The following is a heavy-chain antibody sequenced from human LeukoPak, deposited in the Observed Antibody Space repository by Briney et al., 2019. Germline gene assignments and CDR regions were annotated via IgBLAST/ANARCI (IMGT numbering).Heavy chain of an antibody. CDR3: AKVVGGSYYAPIDY. CDR1: GFTFSSYD. V-gene: IGHV3-9*01. Sequence: GGSLRLSCAASGFTFSSYDMHWVRQAPGKGLEWVSGISWNSGSIGYADSVKGRFTISRDNAKNSLYLQMNSLRAEDTALYYCAKVVGGSYYAPIDYWGQGTLVTVSS. CDR2: ISWNSGSI. D-gene: IGHD1-26*01. J-gene: IGHJ4*02.